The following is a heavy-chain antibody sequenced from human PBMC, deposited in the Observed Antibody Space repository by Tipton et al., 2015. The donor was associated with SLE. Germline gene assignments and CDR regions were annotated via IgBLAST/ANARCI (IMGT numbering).Heavy chain of an antibody. J-gene: IGHJ5*02. CDR2: VYHTGAS. D-gene: IGHD3-22*01. V-gene: IGHV4-59*11. CDR3: AKFGAFYDSSGHNYFDP. Sequence: TLSLTCTVSGASINGRYWSWIRQPPGKGLEYIGYVYHTGASIYNPSLKNRVSISVDTSRNQFSLTLSSVTVADTAMYYCAKFGAFYDSSGHNYFDPWGQGTLVTVSS. CDR1: GASINGRY.